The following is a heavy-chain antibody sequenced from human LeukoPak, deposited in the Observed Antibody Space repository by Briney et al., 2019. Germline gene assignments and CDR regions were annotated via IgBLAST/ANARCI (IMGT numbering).Heavy chain of an antibody. J-gene: IGHJ3*02. Sequence: HGESLKISCKGSGYSFTSYWIGWVRQMPGKGLEWMGIIYPGDSDARYSPSFQGQVTISADKSISTAYLQWGSLKASDTAMYYCARHPSVYYYDSSNTGAFDIWGQGTMVTVSS. CDR1: GYSFTSYW. CDR3: ARHPSVYYYDSSNTGAFDI. D-gene: IGHD3-22*01. CDR2: IYPGDSDA. V-gene: IGHV5-51*01.